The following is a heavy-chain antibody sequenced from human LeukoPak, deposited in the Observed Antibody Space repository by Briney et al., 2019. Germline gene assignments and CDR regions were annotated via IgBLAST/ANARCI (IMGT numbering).Heavy chain of an antibody. CDR2: INHSGST. J-gene: IGHJ4*02. V-gene: IGHV4-34*01. Sequence: SSETLSLTCAVYGGSFSGYYWSWIRQPPGKGLEWIGEINHSGSTNYNPSLKSRVTISVDTSKNQFSLKLSSVTAADTAVYYCARAVVVVTAITPYYFDYWGQGTLVTVSS. D-gene: IGHD2-21*02. CDR1: GGSFSGYY. CDR3: ARAVVVVTAITPYYFDY.